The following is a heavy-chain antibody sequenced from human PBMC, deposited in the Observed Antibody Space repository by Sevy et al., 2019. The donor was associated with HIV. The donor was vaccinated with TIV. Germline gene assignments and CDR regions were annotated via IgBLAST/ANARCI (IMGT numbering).Heavy chain of an antibody. CDR3: ARDNAILTPSAFDI. CDR1: AGSISSYY. J-gene: IGHJ3*02. V-gene: IGHV4-59*13. D-gene: IGHD2-21*01. Sequence: SETLSLTCSVSAGSISSYYWSWIRQPPGKGLEWIGYIYYSGTTDYNPSLKSRVNISQDKSKKVFTLRLRSVTAADTAVYYCARDNAILTPSAFDIWGQGTMVTVSS. CDR2: IYYSGTT.